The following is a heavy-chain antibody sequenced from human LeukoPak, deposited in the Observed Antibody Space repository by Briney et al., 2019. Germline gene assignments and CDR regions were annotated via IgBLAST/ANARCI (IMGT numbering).Heavy chain of an antibody. D-gene: IGHD2-2*01. V-gene: IGHV3-NL1*01. CDR3: AKEGGLGYCSTTSCAFAH. Sequence: GGSLRLSCAASGFTFSSYGMHWVRQAPGKGPEWVSVTYSGGTTYYADSVEGRFTISRDSAKNTLYLQMNNLRTEDTAVYYCAKEGGLGYCSTTSCAFAHWGRGTLVTVSS. J-gene: IGHJ4*02. CDR1: GFTFSSYG. CDR2: TYSGGTT.